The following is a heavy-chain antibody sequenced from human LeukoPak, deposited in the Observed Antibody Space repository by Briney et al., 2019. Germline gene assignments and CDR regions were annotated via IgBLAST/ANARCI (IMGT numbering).Heavy chain of an antibody. J-gene: IGHJ4*02. CDR3: ARMYSSSWYGGYYFDY. V-gene: IGHV4-30-4*01. Sequence: PSQTLSFTCTVSGGSISSGDYYWSWIRQPPGKGLEWIGYIYYSGSTYYNPSLKSRVTISVDTSKNQFSLKLSSVTAADTAVYYCARMYSSSWYGGYYFDYWGQGTLVTVSS. D-gene: IGHD6-13*01. CDR1: GGSISSGDYY. CDR2: IYYSGST.